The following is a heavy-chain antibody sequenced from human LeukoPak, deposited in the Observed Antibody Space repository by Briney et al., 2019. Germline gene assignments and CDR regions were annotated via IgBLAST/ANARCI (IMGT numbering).Heavy chain of an antibody. CDR1: GGSISIYY. J-gene: IGHJ6*02. CDR2: IYYSGST. V-gene: IGHV4-59*08. Sequence: SETLSLTCTVSGGSISIYYWSWIRQPPGKGLEWIGYIYYSGSTNYNPSLKSRVTISVDTSKNQFSLKLSSVTAADTAVYYCARHGYCSSTSCYPYYYGMDVWGQGTTVTVSS. CDR3: ARHGYCSSTSCYPYYYGMDV. D-gene: IGHD2-2*03.